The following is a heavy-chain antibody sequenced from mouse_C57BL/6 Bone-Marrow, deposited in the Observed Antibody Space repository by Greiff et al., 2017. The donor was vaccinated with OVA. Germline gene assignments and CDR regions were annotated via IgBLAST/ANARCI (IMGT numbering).Heavy chain of an antibody. CDR2: IYPGDGDT. J-gene: IGHJ3*01. CDR1: VYAFSSYW. CDR3: ARGAY. V-gene: IGHV1-80*01. Sequence: VQLQQSGASVKISCKASVYAFSSYWMNWVKQRPGKGLEWIGQIYPGDGDTNYNGKFKGKATLTADKSSSTAYMQLSSLTSEDSAVYFCARGAYWGQGTLVTVSA.